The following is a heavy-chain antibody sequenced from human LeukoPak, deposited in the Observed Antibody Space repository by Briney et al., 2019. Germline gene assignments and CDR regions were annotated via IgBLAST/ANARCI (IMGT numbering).Heavy chain of an antibody. Sequence: GGALRLSCAASGFTFDDYAMHWVRQAPGKGLEWVSGISWNSGSIGYADSVKGRFTISRDNAKSSLYLQMNSLRAEDTALYYCAKDGGYQSYYYYGMDVWGRGTTVTVSS. J-gene: IGHJ6*02. CDR3: AKDGGYQSYYYYGMDV. CDR1: GFTFDDYA. D-gene: IGHD3-22*01. CDR2: ISWNSGSI. V-gene: IGHV3-9*01.